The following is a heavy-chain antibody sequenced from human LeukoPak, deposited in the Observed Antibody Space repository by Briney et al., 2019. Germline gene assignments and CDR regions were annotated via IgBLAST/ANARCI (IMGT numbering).Heavy chain of an antibody. CDR1: GFTFSSYE. CDR2: ISSSGSTI. V-gene: IGHV3-48*03. D-gene: IGHD1-26*01. J-gene: IGHJ6*02. Sequence: GGSLRLSCAASGFTFSSYEMNWVRQVPGNGLEWVSYISSSGSTIYYADSVKGRFTISRDNAKNSLYLQMNSLRAEDTAVYYCASSEWELPLYGMDVWGQGTTVTVSS. CDR3: ASSEWELPLYGMDV.